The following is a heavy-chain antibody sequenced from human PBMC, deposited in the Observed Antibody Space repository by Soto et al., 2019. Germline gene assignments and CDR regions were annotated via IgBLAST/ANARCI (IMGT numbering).Heavy chain of an antibody. V-gene: IGHV4-59*01. D-gene: IGHD5-12*01. CDR3: AASAPPATNYYYAMDV. CDR1: GGSISSYY. Sequence: SDTLSLTCTVSGGSISSYYWSWIRQPPGKGLEWIGYFYDSGSTNYNPSLSSRVTMSVDTSKNQLSLKLSSVTAADTAAYYCAASAPPATNYYYAMDVWRQETTLTVSS. CDR2: FYDSGST. J-gene: IGHJ6*02.